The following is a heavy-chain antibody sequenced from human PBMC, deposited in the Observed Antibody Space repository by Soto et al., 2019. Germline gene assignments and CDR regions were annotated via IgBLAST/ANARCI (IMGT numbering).Heavy chain of an antibody. CDR1: GFTFSSYS. D-gene: IGHD3-9*01. Sequence: GGSLRLSCAASGFTFSSYSMNWVRQAPGKGLEWVSYISSSTSTIYYAESVRGRFTISRDNAKNSLYLQMNSLRAEDTAVYYCAYYDILTGYYPHYYYYYMDVWGKGTTVTVSS. J-gene: IGHJ6*03. CDR3: AYYDILTGYYPHYYYYYMDV. CDR2: ISSSTSTI. V-gene: IGHV3-48*01.